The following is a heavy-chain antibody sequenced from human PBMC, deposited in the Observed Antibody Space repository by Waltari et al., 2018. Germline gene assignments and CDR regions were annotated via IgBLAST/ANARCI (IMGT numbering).Heavy chain of an antibody. CDR1: GYSFPSYW. CDR3: ATRLLGDAFDI. V-gene: IGHV5-51*01. J-gene: IGHJ3*02. D-gene: IGHD1-26*01. Sequence: EVQLVQSGAEVKKPGESRKIACRGSGYSFPSYWIGWVRQMRGKGLEGMGIIYPGDSDTRYSPSFQGQVTISADKSISTAYLQWSSLKASDTAMYYCATRLLGDAFDIWGQGTMVTVSS. CDR2: IYPGDSDT.